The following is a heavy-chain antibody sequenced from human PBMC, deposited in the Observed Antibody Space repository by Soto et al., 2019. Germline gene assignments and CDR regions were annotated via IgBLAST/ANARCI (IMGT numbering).Heavy chain of an antibody. Sequence: GGSLRLSCAASGFTFSTYWMSWVRQAPGKGLEWVANIKQDGSEKYYVDSLKGRFTISRDNAKNSLYLQMNSLRAEDTAVYYCATSFFEWCLLDCWGLGTLVTVSS. D-gene: IGHD3-3*01. CDR1: GFTFSTYW. V-gene: IGHV3-7*01. J-gene: IGHJ4*02. CDR3: ATSFFEWCLLDC. CDR2: IKQDGSEK.